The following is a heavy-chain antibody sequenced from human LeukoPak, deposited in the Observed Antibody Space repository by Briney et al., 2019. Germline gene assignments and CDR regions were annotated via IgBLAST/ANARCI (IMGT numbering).Heavy chain of an antibody. CDR3: ARDGGYSGYDADC. D-gene: IGHD5-12*01. V-gene: IGHV3-48*01. CDR2: ISDSGAM. J-gene: IGHJ4*02. Sequence: GGSLRLSCAASGFTFSTYSMKWVRQAPGKGLEWVSYISDSGAMYYADSVRGRFTISRENAQNSLFLQMNSLRAEDTAVYYCARDGGYSGYDADCWGQGTLVTVPS. CDR1: GFTFSTYS.